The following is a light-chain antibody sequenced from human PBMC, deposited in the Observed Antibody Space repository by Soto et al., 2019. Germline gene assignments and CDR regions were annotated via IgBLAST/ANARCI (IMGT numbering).Light chain of an antibody. CDR3: SSYAVNNRLGV. CDR1: SSDVGGYNS. Sequence: QTVLTQPPSASGSLGQSVTISCTGTSSDVGGYNSVSWYQQHPGKAPKLLLYEVTERPSGVPVRFSGSKSGQTASLTVSGLQAEDEADYYCSSYAVNNRLGVFGGGTKLTVL. CDR2: EVT. V-gene: IGLV2-8*01. J-gene: IGLJ2*01.